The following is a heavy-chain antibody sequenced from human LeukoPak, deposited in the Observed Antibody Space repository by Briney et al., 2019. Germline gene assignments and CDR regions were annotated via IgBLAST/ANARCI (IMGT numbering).Heavy chain of an antibody. V-gene: IGHV3-23*01. J-gene: IGHJ4*02. CDR1: GFTFSSYA. CDR3: ARAPGSSVSIAARPYYFDY. Sequence: GGSLRLSCAASGFTFSSYAMSWVRQAPGKGLEGVSAINGAGGATYYADSVKGRFAISRDNSKNTLYLQINSLRAEDTAVYYCARAPGSSVSIAARPYYFDYWGQGTLVTVSS. CDR2: INGAGGAT. D-gene: IGHD6-6*01.